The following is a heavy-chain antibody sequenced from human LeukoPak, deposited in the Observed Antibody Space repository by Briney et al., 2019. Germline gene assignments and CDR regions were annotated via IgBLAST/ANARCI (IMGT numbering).Heavy chain of an antibody. J-gene: IGHJ4*02. CDR1: GFSISNDW. CDR3: TLIQGWGSGSYYRDF. D-gene: IGHD3-10*01. CDR2: VKSRGAGETT. Sequence: GGALRLSCAASGFSISNDWMSWVREAPGKGLEWVARVKSRGAGETTDYAAPVKGRFTISRDDSKNTLYLQMNSLKTEDTAVYYCTLIQGWGSGSYYRDFWGQGTLVTVSS. V-gene: IGHV3-15*01.